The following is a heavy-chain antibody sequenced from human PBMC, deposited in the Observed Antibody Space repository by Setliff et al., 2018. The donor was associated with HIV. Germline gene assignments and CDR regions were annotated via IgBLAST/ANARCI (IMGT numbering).Heavy chain of an antibody. D-gene: IGHD3-22*01. CDR2: ISPNNFNT. V-gene: IGHV1-18*01. Sequence: ASVKVSCKASGYTSNNYGITWVRQAPGQGLEWMGRISPNNFNTQYAKNFQGRVTMTWDTSTSTGYMEVYRLRSDDTAVYFCARSCRSSGYCHFDYWGQGTLVTVSS. CDR1: GYTSNNYG. CDR3: ARSCRSSGYCHFDY. J-gene: IGHJ4*02.